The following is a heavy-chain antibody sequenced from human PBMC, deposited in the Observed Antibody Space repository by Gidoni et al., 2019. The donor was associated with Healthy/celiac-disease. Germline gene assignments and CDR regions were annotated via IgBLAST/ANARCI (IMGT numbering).Heavy chain of an antibody. CDR1: GFTFSSYS. CDR3: ARAGKKDIVVVPAAKNWFDP. V-gene: IGHV3-48*02. J-gene: IGHJ5*02. Sequence: EVQLVESGGGLVQPGGSLRLSCAASGFTFSSYSMNWVRQAPGKGLEWVSYISSSSSTIYYADSVKGRFTISRDNAKNSLYLQMNSLRDEDTAVYYCARAGKKDIVVVPAAKNWFDPWGQGTLVTVSS. D-gene: IGHD2-2*01. CDR2: ISSSSSTI.